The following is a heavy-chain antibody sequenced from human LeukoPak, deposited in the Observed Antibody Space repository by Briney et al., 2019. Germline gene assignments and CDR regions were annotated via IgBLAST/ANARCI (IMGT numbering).Heavy chain of an antibody. CDR3: ARHVRFEGVDY. Sequence: GGSLRLSCAASGFIFSSYWMSWVRQAQGKGLEWVANIKQDGSEKYYVDSVKGRFTISRDNAKNSLFLQMNSLRAEDTAVYYCARHVRFEGVDYWGQGTLVTVSS. CDR1: GFIFSSYW. CDR2: IKQDGSEK. D-gene: IGHD3-3*01. V-gene: IGHV3-7*01. J-gene: IGHJ4*02.